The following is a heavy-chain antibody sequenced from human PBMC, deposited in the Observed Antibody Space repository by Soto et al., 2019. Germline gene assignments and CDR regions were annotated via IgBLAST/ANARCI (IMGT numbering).Heavy chain of an antibody. CDR3: ARRGYCTNGVCYRYGMDV. V-gene: IGHV5-51*01. CDR2: IYPGDSDT. D-gene: IGHD2-8*01. Sequence: PGESLKISCQGSGYSFTSYWIGWVRQMPGKGLEWMGIIYPGDSDTRYSPSFQGQVTISADKSISTAYLQWSSLKASDTAMYYCARRGYCTNGVCYRYGMDVWGQGTTVTVSS. J-gene: IGHJ6*02. CDR1: GYSFTSYW.